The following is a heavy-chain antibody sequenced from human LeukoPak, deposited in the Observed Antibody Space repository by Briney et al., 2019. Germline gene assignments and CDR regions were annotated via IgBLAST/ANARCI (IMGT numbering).Heavy chain of an antibody. J-gene: IGHJ4*02. CDR3: AREHYYGSGSYFDY. Sequence: GASVKVSCKASGYTFTSYGISWVRQAPGQGLEWMGWINTNTGNPTYAQGFTGRFVFSLDTSVSTAYLQISSLKAEDTAVYYCAREHYYGSGSYFDYWGQGTLATVSS. CDR2: INTNTGNP. D-gene: IGHD3-10*01. V-gene: IGHV7-4-1*02. CDR1: GYTFTSYG.